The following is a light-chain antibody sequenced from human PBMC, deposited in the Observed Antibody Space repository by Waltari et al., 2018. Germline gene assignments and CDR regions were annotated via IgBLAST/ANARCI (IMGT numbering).Light chain of an antibody. CDR3: QQSASTPFT. CDR1: QSIDNKY. J-gene: IGKJ4*01. V-gene: IGKV1-39*01. CDR2: AAS. Sequence: DIQMTQSPSSLSASVGDRVTITCRASQSIDNKYLNWYQQKSGKAPNLLIYAASSLQSGVPSTFSGSGSGTDVTLSISSLQPGDFATYFCQQSASTPFTFGGGTKVGI.